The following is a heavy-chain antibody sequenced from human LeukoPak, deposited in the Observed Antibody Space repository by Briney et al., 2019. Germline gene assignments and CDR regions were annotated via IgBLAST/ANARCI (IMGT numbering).Heavy chain of an antibody. CDR3: ASITMVRGVPVKFDY. V-gene: IGHV1-2*02. CDR1: GYTFTGYY. D-gene: IGHD3-10*01. CDR2: INPNSGGT. J-gene: IGHJ4*02. Sequence: ASVKVSCKASGYTFTGYYMHWVRQAPGQGLEWMGWINPNSGGTNCAQKFQGRVTMTRDTSISTAYMELSRLRSDDTAVYYCASITMVRGVPVKFDYWGQGTLVTVSS.